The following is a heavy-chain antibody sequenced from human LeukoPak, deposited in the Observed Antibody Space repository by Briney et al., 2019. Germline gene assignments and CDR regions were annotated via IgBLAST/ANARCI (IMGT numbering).Heavy chain of an antibody. V-gene: IGHV1-69*13. J-gene: IGHJ4*02. D-gene: IGHD3-10*01. Sequence: SVTVSCTASGGTFSSYANSWVRQAPGQGLEWTGGIIPIFGTANYAQKFQGRVTITADESTSTAYMELSSLRSEDTAVYYCARTGSYGSGSYSHYWGQGTLVTVSS. CDR2: IIPIFGTA. CDR3: ARTGSYGSGSYSHY. CDR1: GGTFSSYA.